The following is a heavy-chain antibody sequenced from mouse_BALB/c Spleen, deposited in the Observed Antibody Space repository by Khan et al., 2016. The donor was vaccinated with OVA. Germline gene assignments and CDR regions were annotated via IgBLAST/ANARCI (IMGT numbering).Heavy chain of an antibody. CDR1: GYTFTDYA. Sequence: QVQLQQSGPELVRPGVSVKISCKGSGYTFTDYAMHWVKQSHAKSLEWIGVISTYYGNTDYNQKFKGKATMTVDNSSNTAYLELARFTSEDSAFYCCARGSGYDRFAYWGQGTLVTVSA. V-gene: IGHV1S137*01. CDR2: ISTYYGNT. CDR3: ARGSGYDRFAY. D-gene: IGHD2-2*01. J-gene: IGHJ3*01.